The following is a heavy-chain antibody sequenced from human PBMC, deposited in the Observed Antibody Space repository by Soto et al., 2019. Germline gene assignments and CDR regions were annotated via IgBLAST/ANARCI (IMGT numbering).Heavy chain of an antibody. V-gene: IGHV3-23*01. J-gene: IGHJ6*03. CDR2: ISGSGGST. D-gene: IGHD1-1*01. Sequence: EVQLLESGGGLVQPGGSLRLSCAASGFTFSNSAMSWVRQAPGKGLEWVSTISGSGGSTYYADSVKGRSTISRDNSKFTLYLQMNSLRAENMAVYYCAKGGTTNVWRYYIDVWSKGTTVTVSS. CDR1: GFTFSNSA. CDR3: AKGGTTNVWRYYIDV.